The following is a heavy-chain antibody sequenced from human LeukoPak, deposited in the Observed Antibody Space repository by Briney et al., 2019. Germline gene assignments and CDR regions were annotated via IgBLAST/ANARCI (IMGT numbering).Heavy chain of an antibody. CDR1: GGSIRSYY. V-gene: IGHV4-59*08. CDR2: IYYSGST. J-gene: IGHJ5*02. CDR3: ARHATWFDP. Sequence: SETLSLTCTVPGGSIRSYYWSWIRQPPGKGLEWIGYIYYSGSTNYNPSLKSRVTISVDTSKNQFSLKLSSVTAADTAVYYCARHATWFDPWGQGTLVTVSS.